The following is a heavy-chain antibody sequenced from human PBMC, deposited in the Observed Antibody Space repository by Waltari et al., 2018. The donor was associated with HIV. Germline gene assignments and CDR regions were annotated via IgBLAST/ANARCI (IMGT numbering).Heavy chain of an antibody. CDR3: ARGVGYGMDV. CDR1: GFTVRSNS. V-gene: IGHV3-74*01. J-gene: IGHJ6*02. CDR2: NNKDGSNT. Sequence: EVQLVESGGGLVQPWGSLRLSCEASGFTVRSNSTHWVRQAPGKGLVWVSCNNKDGSNTRYADSVKGRLTISRDNAKNTLYLQMNSLRAEDTAVYYCARGVGYGMDVWGQGTTVTVSS. D-gene: IGHD2-15*01.